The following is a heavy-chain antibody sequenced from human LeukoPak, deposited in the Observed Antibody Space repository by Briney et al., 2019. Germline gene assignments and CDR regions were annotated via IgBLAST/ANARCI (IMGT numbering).Heavy chain of an antibody. D-gene: IGHD2-15*01. CDR1: GGSISSGSYY. J-gene: IGHJ4*02. CDR2: IYTSGST. V-gene: IGHV4-61*02. CDR3: AITGGGPQVVPFDY. Sequence: PSETLSLTCTVSGGSISSGSYYWSWIRQPAGEGLEWIGRIYTSGSTNYNPSLKSRVTISVDTSKNQFSLKLSSVTAADTAVYYCAITGGGPQVVPFDYWGQGTLVTVSS.